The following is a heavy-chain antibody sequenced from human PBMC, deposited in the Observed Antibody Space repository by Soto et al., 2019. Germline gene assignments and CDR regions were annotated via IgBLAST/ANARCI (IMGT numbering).Heavy chain of an antibody. CDR1: GYPFTSYS. CDR2: SSAYNGDK. CDR3: AREGAVVGSAVYYGMDV. J-gene: IGHJ6*02. V-gene: IGHV1-18*04. D-gene: IGHD2-15*01. Sequence: ASVKVSCKASGYPFTSYSFSWVRQAPGQGLEWMGWSSAYNGDKRYAQKFQGRVTMTADPYTDTAYMELRNLRSDDTGVYYCAREGAVVGSAVYYGMDVWGQ.